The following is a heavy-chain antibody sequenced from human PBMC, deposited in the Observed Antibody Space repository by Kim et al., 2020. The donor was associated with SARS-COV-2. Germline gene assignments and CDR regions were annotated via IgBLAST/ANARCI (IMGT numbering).Heavy chain of an antibody. V-gene: IGHV3-23*01. J-gene: IGHJ6*01. CDR3: AKDVWDYSGMDA. D-gene: IGHD1-26*01. Sequence: SGNSGKGRLTISRDKSKSTVYLQMNSLRAESTAVYYCAKDVWDYSGMDAWGPGTTVTVSS.